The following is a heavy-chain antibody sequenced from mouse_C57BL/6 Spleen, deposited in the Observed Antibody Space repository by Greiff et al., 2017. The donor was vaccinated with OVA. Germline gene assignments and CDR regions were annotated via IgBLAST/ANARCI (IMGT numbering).Heavy chain of an antibody. CDR1: GYTFTSYW. D-gene: IGHD1-1*01. Sequence: VQLQQSGTVLARPGASVKMSCKTSGYTFTSYWMHWVKQRPGQGLEWIGAIYPGNSDTSYNQKFKGKAKLTAVTSASTAYMELSSLTNEDSAVYDCTRSSTTVVDWYFDVWGTGTTVTVSS. CDR2: IYPGNSDT. CDR3: TRSSTTVVDWYFDV. J-gene: IGHJ1*03. V-gene: IGHV1-5*01.